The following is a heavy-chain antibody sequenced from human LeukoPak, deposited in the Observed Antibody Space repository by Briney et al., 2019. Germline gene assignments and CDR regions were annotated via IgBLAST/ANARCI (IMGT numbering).Heavy chain of an antibody. J-gene: IGHJ6*02. V-gene: IGHV4-31*03. CDR2: IYYSGST. D-gene: IGHD6-13*01. CDR3: ARDRQQLVCPYYYYGMDV. CDR1: GGSISSGGYY. Sequence: SETLSLTCTVSGGSISSGGYYWSWIRQHPGRGLAWVGYIYYSGSTYYNPSLKSRVTISVDTSKNQFSLKLSSVTAADTAVYYCARDRQQLVCPYYYYGMDVWGQGTTVTVSS.